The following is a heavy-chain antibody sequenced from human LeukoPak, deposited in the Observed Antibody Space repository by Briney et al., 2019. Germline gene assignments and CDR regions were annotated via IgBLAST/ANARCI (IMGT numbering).Heavy chain of an antibody. D-gene: IGHD3-10*01. CDR1: GYTFTGYY. Sequence: ASVKVSCKASGYTFTGYYMHWVRHAPGQGLELVGCISAYNGNTNYAQKFQGRVTMTTDTSTSTAYMELRSLRSDGTAVYYCARDPLLWFGELSRHWYFDLWGRGTLVTVSS. V-gene: IGHV1-18*04. CDR2: ISAYNGNT. J-gene: IGHJ2*01. CDR3: ARDPLLWFGELSRHWYFDL.